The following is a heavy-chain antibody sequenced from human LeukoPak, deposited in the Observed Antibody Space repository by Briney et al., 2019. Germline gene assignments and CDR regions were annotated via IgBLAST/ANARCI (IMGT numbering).Heavy chain of an antibody. CDR3: AKDLLAVAGTFDDY. D-gene: IGHD6-19*01. CDR2: ISGSGGSA. V-gene: IGHV3-23*01. CDR1: GFTFSSYA. J-gene: IGHJ4*02. Sequence: GGSMRLSCAASGFTFSSYAMSWVRQAPGKGLEWVSAISGSGGSAYYADSVKGRFTISRDNSKNTLYLQMNSLRAEDTAVYYCAKDLLAVAGTFDDYRGQGALVTVSS.